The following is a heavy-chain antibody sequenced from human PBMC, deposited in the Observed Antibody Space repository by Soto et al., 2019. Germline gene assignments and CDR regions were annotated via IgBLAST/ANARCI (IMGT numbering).Heavy chain of an antibody. D-gene: IGHD6-13*01. CDR1: GFTFSSYS. CDR2: ISSSSSYI. V-gene: IGHV3-21*01. Sequence: PGGSLRLSCAASGFTFSSYSMNWVRQAPGKGLEWVSSISSSSSYIYYADSVKGRFTISRDNAKNSLYLQMNSLRAEDTAVYYCARESPLAAAGTPPDYWGQGTLVTVSS. CDR3: ARESPLAAAGTPPDY. J-gene: IGHJ4*02.